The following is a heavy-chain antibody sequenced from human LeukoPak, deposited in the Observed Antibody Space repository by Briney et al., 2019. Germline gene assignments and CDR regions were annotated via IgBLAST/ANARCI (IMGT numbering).Heavy chain of an antibody. Sequence: PGGSLRLSCAASGFTFSSYEMNWVRQAPGKGLEWVSYISSSGSTIYHADSVKGRFTISRDNAKNALYLQMNSLRAEDTAVYYCARQEVDYSAPAGFHNWGQGTLVTVSS. V-gene: IGHV3-48*03. D-gene: IGHD4-11*01. CDR1: GFTFSSYE. CDR3: ARQEVDYSAPAGFHN. CDR2: ISSSGSTI. J-gene: IGHJ4*02.